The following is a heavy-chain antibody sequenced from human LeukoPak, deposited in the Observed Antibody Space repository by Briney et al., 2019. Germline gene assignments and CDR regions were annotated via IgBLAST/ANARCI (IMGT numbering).Heavy chain of an antibody. CDR2: IYYSGST. V-gene: IGHV4-59*11. J-gene: IGHJ6*03. D-gene: IGHD2-2*02. CDR3: ARIVVVPAAIRGDYYYYMDV. CDR1: GGSISSHY. Sequence: SETLSLTCTVSGGSISSHYWSWIRQPPGKGLEWIGYIYYSGSTNYNPSLKSRVTISVDTSKNQFSLKLSSVTAAGTAVYYCARIVVVPAAIRGDYYYYMDVWGKGTTVTVSS.